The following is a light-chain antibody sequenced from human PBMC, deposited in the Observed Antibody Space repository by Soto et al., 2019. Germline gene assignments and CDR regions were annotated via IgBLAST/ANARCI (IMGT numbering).Light chain of an antibody. V-gene: IGKV1-39*01. J-gene: IGKJ1*01. Sequence: DIQMTQSPSSLSASVGDRVTITCRASQIISSYLNWYQQKPGKAPKLLIYAASSLQSGVPSRFSGSGSGTDFTLTISSLQPEDCATYYCQQSYSTPPWTFGQGTKVEIK. CDR2: AAS. CDR1: QIISSY. CDR3: QQSYSTPPWT.